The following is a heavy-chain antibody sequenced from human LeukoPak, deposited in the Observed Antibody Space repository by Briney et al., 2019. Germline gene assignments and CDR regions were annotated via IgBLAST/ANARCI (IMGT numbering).Heavy chain of an antibody. CDR1: GYIFTGYY. CDR3: ARAGGRSWFDP. J-gene: IGHJ5*02. Sequence: ASVKVSCKASGYIFTGYYMHWVRQAPGQGLEWMGRINPKSGGTNYAQKFQGRVTMTTDTSMSTAYMEVSRLTSDDTAVYYCARAGGRSWFDPWGQGTLVTVSS. V-gene: IGHV1-2*02. CDR2: INPKSGGT.